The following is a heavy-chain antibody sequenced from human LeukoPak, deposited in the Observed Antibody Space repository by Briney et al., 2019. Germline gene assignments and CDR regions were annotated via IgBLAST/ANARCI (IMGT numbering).Heavy chain of an antibody. Sequence: GGSRRLSCAASRFTSTNYAMSWVRQAPGKGLEWVSVIYSGGSTYYADSVKGRFTISRDNSKNTLYLQMNSLRAEDTAVYYCARDRITGTSDYWGQGTLVTVSS. D-gene: IGHD1-7*01. CDR1: RFTSTNYA. J-gene: IGHJ4*02. CDR3: ARDRITGTSDY. V-gene: IGHV3-66*02. CDR2: IYSGGST.